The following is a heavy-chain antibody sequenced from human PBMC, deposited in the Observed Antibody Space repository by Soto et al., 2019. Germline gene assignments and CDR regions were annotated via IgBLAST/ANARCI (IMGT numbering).Heavy chain of an antibody. V-gene: IGHV1-2*02. J-gene: IGHJ4*02. CDR2: INPRTGDT. CDR3: ERDPIGGGAPYYFDY. CDR1: GYPYTQYY. Sequence: SVKVSCKTSGYPYTQYYLYWVRQAPGQGPEWLGGINPRTGDTNQAQKFQGRVTMTRDMSLTTAYMELHRLTSDDTAVYYCERDPIGGGAPYYFDYWGQGSLVTVSS. D-gene: IGHD3-16*01.